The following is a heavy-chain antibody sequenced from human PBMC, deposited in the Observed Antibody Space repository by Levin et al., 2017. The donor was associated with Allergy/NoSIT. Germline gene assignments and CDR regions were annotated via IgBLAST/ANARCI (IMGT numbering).Heavy chain of an antibody. J-gene: IGHJ6*02. CDR2: IYSGGST. Sequence: GGSLRLSCAASGFTVSSNYMSWVRQAPGKGLEWVSVIYSGGSTYYADSVKGRFTISRDNSKNTLYLQMNSLRAEDTAVYYCARGAPNPEPYYYGSGSYYKGRLALYYGMDVWGQGTTVTVSS. V-gene: IGHV3-66*02. CDR1: GFTVSSNY. D-gene: IGHD3-10*01. CDR3: ARGAPNPEPYYYGSGSYYKGRLALYYGMDV.